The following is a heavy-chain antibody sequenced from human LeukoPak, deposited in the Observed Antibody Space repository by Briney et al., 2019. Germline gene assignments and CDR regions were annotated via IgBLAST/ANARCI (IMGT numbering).Heavy chain of an antibody. D-gene: IGHD5-18*01. Sequence: SVKASCKASGGTFSSYAISWVRQAPGQGLEWMGGIIPIFGTANYAQKFQGRVTITADESTSTAYMELSSLRSEDTAVYYCARVLRVDTARVEEYYFDYWGQGNLVTVSS. CDR1: GGTFSSYA. CDR3: ARVLRVDTARVEEYYFDY. CDR2: IIPIFGTA. J-gene: IGHJ4*02. V-gene: IGHV1-69*13.